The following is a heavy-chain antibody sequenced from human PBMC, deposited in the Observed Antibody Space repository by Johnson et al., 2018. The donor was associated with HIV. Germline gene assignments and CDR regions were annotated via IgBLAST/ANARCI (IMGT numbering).Heavy chain of an antibody. CDR3: ARAPGWNDVWGAFDI. CDR1: GFTVSSNY. Sequence: MLLVESGGGLIQPGGSLRLSCAASGFTVSSNYMSWVRQAPGKGLEWVSVIYSGASTYYADSVKGRFTISRDNSENTLYLQMNSLRAEDTAVYYCARAPGWNDVWGAFDIWGQGTMVTVSS. V-gene: IGHV3-53*01. CDR2: IYSGAST. J-gene: IGHJ3*02. D-gene: IGHD1-1*01.